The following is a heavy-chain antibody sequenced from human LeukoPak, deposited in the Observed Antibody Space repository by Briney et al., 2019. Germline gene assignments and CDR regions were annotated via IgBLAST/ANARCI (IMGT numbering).Heavy chain of an antibody. CDR2: ISSNGGST. CDR1: GFTFSSYA. CDR3: ARGPYSGYDYSSWFDP. Sequence: GGSLRLSCAASGFTFSSYAMHWVRQAPGKGLEYVSAISSNGGSTYYANSVKGRFTISRDNSKNTLYLQMGSLRAEDMAVYYCARGPYSGYDYSSWFDPWGQGTLVTVSS. J-gene: IGHJ5*02. D-gene: IGHD5-12*01. V-gene: IGHV3-64*01.